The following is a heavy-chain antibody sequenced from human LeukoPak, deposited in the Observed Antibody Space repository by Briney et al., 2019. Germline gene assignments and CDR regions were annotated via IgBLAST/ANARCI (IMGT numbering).Heavy chain of an antibody. V-gene: IGHV1-18*01. CDR1: GYTFISYG. CDR3: ARTYYYDSSNYSGYFQH. Sequence: GASVKVSCKASGYTFISYGISWVRQAPGQGLEWMGWISGYNGNTNYAQKVQGRVTMTTDTSTSTAYMELRSLRSDDTAVYYCARTYYYDSSNYSGYFQHWGQGTLVTVSS. D-gene: IGHD3-22*01. CDR2: ISGYNGNT. J-gene: IGHJ1*01.